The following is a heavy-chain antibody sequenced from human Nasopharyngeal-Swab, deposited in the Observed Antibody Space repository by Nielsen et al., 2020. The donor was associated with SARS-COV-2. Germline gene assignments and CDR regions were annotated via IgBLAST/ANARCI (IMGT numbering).Heavy chain of an antibody. CDR2: IYPGDSDT. CDR1: GYSFTSYW. CDR3: ARLPEHLVQPVDY. V-gene: IGHV5-51*01. J-gene: IGHJ4*02. D-gene: IGHD6-6*01. Sequence: GESLKISCQGSGYSFTSYWIGWVRQMPGKGLEWMGIIYPGDSDTRYSPSFQGQVTVSADKSISTAYLQWSSLKASDTAMYYCARLPEHLVQPVDYWGQGTLVTVSS.